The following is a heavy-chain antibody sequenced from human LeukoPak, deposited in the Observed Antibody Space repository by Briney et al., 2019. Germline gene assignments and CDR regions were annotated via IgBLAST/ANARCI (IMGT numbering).Heavy chain of an antibody. J-gene: IGHJ4*02. V-gene: IGHV1-46*01. D-gene: IGHD4-23*01. Sequence: ASVKVSCKASGYTFTGYFMHWVRQAPGQGLEWMGIINPSGGSTSYAQKFQGRVTMTRDTSTSTVYVELSSLRSEDTAVYYCARPTLVQYGGFDYWGQGTLVTVSS. CDR3: ARPTLVQYGGFDY. CDR2: INPSGGST. CDR1: GYTFTGYF.